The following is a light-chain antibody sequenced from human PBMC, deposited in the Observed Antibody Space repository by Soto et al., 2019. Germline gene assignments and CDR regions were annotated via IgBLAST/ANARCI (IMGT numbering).Light chain of an antibody. CDR1: TSISSS. CDR2: DAS. Sequence: IQMAQCPSSLSASXGDRVSISCRASTSISSSLNWYQQKPGKAPKVXXYDASNLEQGVPSRFRGSESGAVFTLTISSLQPEDFATYYGQQLHSYPITFGQGTRLEI. J-gene: IGKJ5*01. V-gene: IGKV1-13*02. CDR3: QQLHSYPIT.